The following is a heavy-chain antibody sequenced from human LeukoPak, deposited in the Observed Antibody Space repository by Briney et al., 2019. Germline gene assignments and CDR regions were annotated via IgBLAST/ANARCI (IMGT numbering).Heavy chain of an antibody. V-gene: IGHV3-66*01. D-gene: IGHD2/OR15-2a*01. Sequence: GGSLRLSCAASGFTVSSNYMSWVRQAPGKGLEWVSVIYSGGSTYYADSVKGRFTISRDNSKNTLYLQMNSLRAEDTAVYYCARDAVISSYMDVWGKGTTVTVSS. J-gene: IGHJ6*03. CDR1: GFTVSSNY. CDR3: ARDAVISSYMDV. CDR2: IYSGGST.